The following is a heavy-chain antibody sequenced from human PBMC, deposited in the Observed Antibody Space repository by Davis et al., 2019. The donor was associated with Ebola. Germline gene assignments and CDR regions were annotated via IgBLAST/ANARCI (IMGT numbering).Heavy chain of an antibody. V-gene: IGHV4-34*01. CDR3: ASFYGLVGPFDY. D-gene: IGHD2/OR15-2a*01. CDR2: INHSGST. CDR1: GGSFSGYY. Sequence: MPGGSLRLSCAVYGGSFSGYYWSWIRQPPGKGLEWIGEINHSGSTNYNPSLKSRVTISVDRSKNQFSLKLSSVTAADTAVYYCASFYGLVGPFDYWGQGTLVTVSS. J-gene: IGHJ4*02.